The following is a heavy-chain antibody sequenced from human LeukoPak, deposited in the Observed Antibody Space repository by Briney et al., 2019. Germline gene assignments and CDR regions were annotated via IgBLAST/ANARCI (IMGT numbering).Heavy chain of an antibody. CDR2: ISGSGGST. D-gene: IGHD3-22*01. J-gene: IGHJ4*02. Sequence: GPLRLSCAASGFTFSSYAMSWVRQAPGKGLEWVSAISGSGGSTYYADSVKGRFTISRDNSKNTLYLQMNSLRAEDTAVYYCAKNRRIVVAEPDYWGQGTLVTVSS. CDR3: AKNRRIVVAEPDY. V-gene: IGHV3-23*01. CDR1: GFTFSSYA.